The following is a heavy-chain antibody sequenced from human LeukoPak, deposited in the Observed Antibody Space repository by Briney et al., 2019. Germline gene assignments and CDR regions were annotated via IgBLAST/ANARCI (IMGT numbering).Heavy chain of an antibody. CDR1: GFTFSSYA. Sequence: GGSLRLSCAASGFTFSSYAMHWVRQAPGKGLEWVAVISYDGSNKYYADSVKGRFTISRDNSKNTLYLQMNSLRAEDTAVYYCGRVRGVRGDTTVGYWGQGNLVTVSS. CDR3: GRVRGVRGDTTVGY. CDR2: ISYDGSNK. D-gene: IGHD1-26*01. V-gene: IGHV3-30-3*01. J-gene: IGHJ4*02.